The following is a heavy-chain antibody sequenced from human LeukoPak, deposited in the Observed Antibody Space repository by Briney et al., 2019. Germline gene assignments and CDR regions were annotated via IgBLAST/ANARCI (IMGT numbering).Heavy chain of an antibody. CDR3: AGGIGSKKDYFDY. CDR1: GAPIVSNYF. D-gene: IGHD3-10*01. V-gene: IGHV4-4*07. Sequence: SETLSLTCTVSGAPIVSNYFWSWIRPPAGKGLQWIGRMYSSGTSTFDPTLKSRVTISLDTSKNQFSLKLTSVTAADTAVYYCAGGIGSKKDYFDYWGQGALVTVSS. J-gene: IGHJ4*02. CDR2: MYSSGTS.